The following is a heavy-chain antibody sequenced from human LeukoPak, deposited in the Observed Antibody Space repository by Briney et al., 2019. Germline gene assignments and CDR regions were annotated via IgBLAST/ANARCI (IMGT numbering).Heavy chain of an antibody. Sequence: PSETLSLTCTVSGGSISSYYWSWIRQPPGKGLEWIGYIYFSGSTNYNPSLKSRVTISVDTSKNQFSLKLSSVTAADTAVYYCARVGRATGWGYYFDYWGQGTLVTVSS. J-gene: IGHJ4*02. V-gene: IGHV4-59*01. CDR3: ARVGRATGWGYYFDY. CDR2: IYFSGST. CDR1: GGSISSYY. D-gene: IGHD1-14*01.